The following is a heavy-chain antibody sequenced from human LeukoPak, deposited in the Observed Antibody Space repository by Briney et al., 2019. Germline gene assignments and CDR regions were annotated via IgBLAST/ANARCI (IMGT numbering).Heavy chain of an antibody. CDR3: ARYGPKLAATTGFDP. CDR2: IYTSGST. D-gene: IGHD2-15*01. J-gene: IGHJ5*02. Sequence: SETLSLTCTVSGGSISSGSYYWRWIRQPAGKGLEWIVRIYTSGSTNYNPSLKSRVTISVDTSKNQFSLKLSSVTAADTAVYYCARYGPKLAATTGFDPWGQGTLVTVSS. V-gene: IGHV4-61*02. CDR1: GGSISSGSYY.